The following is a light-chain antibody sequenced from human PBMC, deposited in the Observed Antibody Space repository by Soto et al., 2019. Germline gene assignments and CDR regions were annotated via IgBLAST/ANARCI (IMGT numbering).Light chain of an antibody. V-gene: IGLV2-14*01. CDR2: EVT. CDR3: SSYTFTGTLYV. CDR1: SSDVGGHNY. Sequence: QSVLTQPASVXASPGQTITISCTGSSSDVGGHNYVSWYQQHPGKAPKLMIYEVTKLPSVVSNRFSGSKSGNTASLNISGLQAEDEADYSCSSYTFTGTLYVFATGTKVTVL. J-gene: IGLJ1*01.